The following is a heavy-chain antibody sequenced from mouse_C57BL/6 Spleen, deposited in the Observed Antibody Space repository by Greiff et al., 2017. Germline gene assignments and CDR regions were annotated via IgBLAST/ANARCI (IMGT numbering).Heavy chain of an antibody. CDR2: INPGSGGT. D-gene: IGHD2-3*01. V-gene: IGHV1-54*01. CDR1: GYAFTNYL. CDR3: AREGGYYRFDYAMDY. J-gene: IGHJ4*01. Sequence: QVQLQQSGAELVRPGTSVKVSCKASGYAFTNYLIEWVKQRPGQGLEWIGVINPGSGGTNYNEKFKGKATLTADKSSSTAYMQLSSLTSEDSAVYFCAREGGYYRFDYAMDYWGQGTSVTVSS.